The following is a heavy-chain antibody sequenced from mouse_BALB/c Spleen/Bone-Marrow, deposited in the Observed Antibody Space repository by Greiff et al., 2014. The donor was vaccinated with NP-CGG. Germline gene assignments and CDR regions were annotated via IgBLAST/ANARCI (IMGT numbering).Heavy chain of an antibody. J-gene: IGHJ3*01. Sequence: EVMLVESGGGLVKPGGSLKLSCAASGFAFGSYDMSWVRQTPEKRLEWVAYISSGGGSTYYPDTVKGRFTISRDNAKNTLYLQMSSLKSEDTAMYYCARQSRAWFAYWGQGTLVTVSA. D-gene: IGHD1-1*01. CDR1: GFAFGSYD. V-gene: IGHV5-12-1*01. CDR3: ARQSRAWFAY. CDR2: ISSGGGST.